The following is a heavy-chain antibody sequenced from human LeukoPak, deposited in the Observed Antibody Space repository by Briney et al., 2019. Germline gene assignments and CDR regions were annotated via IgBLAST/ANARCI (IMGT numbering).Heavy chain of an antibody. CDR1: GGSISSGGYS. CDR2: IYHSGST. V-gene: IGHV4-30-2*01. D-gene: IGHD1-26*01. J-gene: IGHJ6*02. Sequence: PSETLSLTCAVSGGSISSGGYSWSWIRQPPGKGLEWIGYIYHSGSTYYNPSLKSRVTISVDRSKDQFSLKLSSVTAADTAVYYCARVVGATTRDYYYGMDVWGQGTTVTVSS. CDR3: ARVVGATTRDYYYGMDV.